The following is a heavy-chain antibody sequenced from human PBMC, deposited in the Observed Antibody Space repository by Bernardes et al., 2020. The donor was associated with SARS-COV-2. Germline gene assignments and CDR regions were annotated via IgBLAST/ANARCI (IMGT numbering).Heavy chain of an antibody. Sequence: SETLSLTCTVSGDSIGSSGHYWGWIRQPPGKGLEGSGSSYYIGSTSYNPSLKSRVTISVDTSKNQFSLKLNSVTAADTAVYFCARGAAEVLLASDYWGQGTLVTVSS. CDR2: SYYIGST. CDR3: ARGAAEVLLASDY. D-gene: IGHD2-8*01. V-gene: IGHV4-39*01. J-gene: IGHJ4*02. CDR1: GDSIGSSGHY.